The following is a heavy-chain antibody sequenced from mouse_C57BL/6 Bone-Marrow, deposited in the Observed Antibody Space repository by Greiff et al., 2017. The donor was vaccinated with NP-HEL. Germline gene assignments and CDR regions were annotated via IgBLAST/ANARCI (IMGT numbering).Heavy chain of an antibody. D-gene: IGHD1-1*01. Sequence: QVQLQQSGPELVKPGASVKISCKASGYSFTSYYIHWVKQRPGQGLEWIGWIYTGSGNTKYNEKFKGKATLTADTSSSTAYMQLSSLTSEDSAVYYCARPYGGYWGQGTTLTVSS. CDR2: IYTGSGNT. CDR1: GYSFTSYY. J-gene: IGHJ2*01. CDR3: ARPYGGY. V-gene: IGHV1-66*01.